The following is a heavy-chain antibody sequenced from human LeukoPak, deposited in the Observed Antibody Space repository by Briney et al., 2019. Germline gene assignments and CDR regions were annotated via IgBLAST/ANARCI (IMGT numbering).Heavy chain of an antibody. CDR2: IWYDGGNK. V-gene: IGHV3-33*01. Sequence: GGSLRLSCAASGFIFSSYGMHWVRQAPGQGLEWVAVIWYDGGNKYYADSVEGRFTISRDNSKNTLYLQMNSLRAEDTAMYYCARVGSGSYHGDYWGQGTLVTVSS. D-gene: IGHD1-26*01. J-gene: IGHJ4*02. CDR1: GFIFSSYG. CDR3: ARVGSGSYHGDY.